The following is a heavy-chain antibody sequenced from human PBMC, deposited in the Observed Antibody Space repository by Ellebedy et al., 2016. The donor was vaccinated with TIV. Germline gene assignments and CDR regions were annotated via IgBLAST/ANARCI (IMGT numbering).Heavy chain of an antibody. CDR2: IYPGDSDT. D-gene: IGHD4-23*01. CDR3: ARRKGTTVVTNDAFDI. V-gene: IGHV5-51*07. CDR1: GYSFTSYW. J-gene: IGHJ3*02. Sequence: GGSLRLSCKGSGYSFTSYWIGWVHQMPGKGLEWMGIIYPGDSDTRYSPSFQGQVTISADKSISTAYLQWSSLRASDTAMYYCARRKGTTVVTNDAFDIWGQGTMVTVSS.